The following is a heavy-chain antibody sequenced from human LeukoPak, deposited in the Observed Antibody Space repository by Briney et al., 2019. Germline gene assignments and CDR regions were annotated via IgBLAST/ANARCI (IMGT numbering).Heavy chain of an antibody. CDR1: GFIFSNAW. CDR2: IKSKVDGGTP. J-gene: IGHJ4*02. V-gene: IGHV3-15*07. CDR3: TTRSPARYCSDGACYSSADY. D-gene: IGHD2-15*01. Sequence: GGSLRLSCAVSGFIFSNAWMNWVRQAPGKGLEWVGHIKSKVDGGTPDYVAPVKGRFTISRDDSRNTLYLQMSSLNTEDTAVYYCTTRSPARYCSDGACYSSADYWGQGTLVTVSS.